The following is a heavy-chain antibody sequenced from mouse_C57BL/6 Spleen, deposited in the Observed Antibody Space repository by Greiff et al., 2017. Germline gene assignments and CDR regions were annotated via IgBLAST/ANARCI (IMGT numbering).Heavy chain of an antibody. CDR2: IDPSDSYT. D-gene: IGHD3-2*01. CDR1: GYTFTSYW. Sequence: QVHVKQSGAELVRPGTSVKLSCKASGYTFTSYWMHWVKQRPGQGLEWIGVIDPSDSYTNYNQKFKGKATLTVDTSSSTAYMQLSSLTSEDSAVYYCATRQLGAMDYWGQGTSVTVSS. V-gene: IGHV1-59*01. J-gene: IGHJ4*01. CDR3: ATRQLGAMDY.